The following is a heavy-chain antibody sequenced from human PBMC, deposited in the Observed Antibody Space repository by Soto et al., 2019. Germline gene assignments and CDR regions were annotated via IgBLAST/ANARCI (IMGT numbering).Heavy chain of an antibody. Sequence: EVQLVESGGGLVPPGGSVRLSCAASGFIFKMYWMHWVRQSPGKGLVWISRIYNDGTYSDYTDSVRGRFTISRDSVNDTLYLQMNNLRAEDSGLYYCTRGPRPISTGTGAYWGQGTQVTVSS. CDR2: IYNDGTYS. CDR1: GFIFKMYW. V-gene: IGHV3-74*01. D-gene: IGHD3-10*01. J-gene: IGHJ4*02. CDR3: TRGPRPISTGTGAY.